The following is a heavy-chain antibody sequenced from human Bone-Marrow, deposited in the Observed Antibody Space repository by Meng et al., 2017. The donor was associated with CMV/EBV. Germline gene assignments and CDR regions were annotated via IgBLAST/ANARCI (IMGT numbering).Heavy chain of an antibody. D-gene: IGHD4-17*01. J-gene: IGHJ6*02. CDR3: ARYLDDYAFPFSYYGMDV. CDR2: MNPNSGNT. CDR1: GYTFTSYD. V-gene: IGHV1-8*01. Sequence: ASVKVSCKSSGYTFTSYDINWVRQATGQGLEWMGWMNPNSGNTGYAQKFQGRVTMTRNTSISTAYMELSSLRSEDTAVYTCARYLDDYAFPFSYYGMDVWGQGTTVTVSS.